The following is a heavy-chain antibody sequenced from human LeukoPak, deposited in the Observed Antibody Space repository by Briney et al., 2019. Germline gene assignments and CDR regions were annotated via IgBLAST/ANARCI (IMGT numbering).Heavy chain of an antibody. V-gene: IGHV4-61*02. D-gene: IGHD3-22*01. CDR2: IYTSGST. J-gene: IGHJ3*02. Sequence: SETLSLTCTVSGGSISSGSYYWSWTRQPAGKGLEWIGRIYTSGSTNYNPSLKSRVTISVDTSKNQFSLKLSSVTAADTAVYYCARDLIGAFDIWGQGTMVTVSS. CDR3: ARDLIGAFDI. CDR1: GGSISSGSYY.